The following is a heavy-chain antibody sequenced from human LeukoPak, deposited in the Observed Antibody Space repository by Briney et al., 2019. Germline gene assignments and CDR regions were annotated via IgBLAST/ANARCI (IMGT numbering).Heavy chain of an antibody. Sequence: GGFLRLSCAASGFTFSSYAMSWVRQAPGKGLEWVSAISGSGGSTYYADSVKGRFTISRDNSKNTLYLQMNSLRAEDTAVYYCAKSHIVVVVAATVDYWGQGTLVTVSS. CDR2: ISGSGGST. CDR1: GFTFSSYA. D-gene: IGHD2-15*01. J-gene: IGHJ4*02. CDR3: AKSHIVVVVAATVDY. V-gene: IGHV3-23*01.